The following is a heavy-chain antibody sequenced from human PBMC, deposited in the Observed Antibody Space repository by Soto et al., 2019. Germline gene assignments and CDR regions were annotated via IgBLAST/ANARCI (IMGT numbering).Heavy chain of an antibody. D-gene: IGHD1-1*01. Sequence: GKGLEWIGEINHRGSTNYNPSLKSRVTMSVDTSKNQFSLKLTSMTAADTAVYYCACSGHHRDPHSFPTRRSSDL. V-gene: IGHV4-34*01. J-gene: IGHJ2*01. CDR3: ACSGHHRDPHSFPTRRSSDL. CDR2: INHRGST.